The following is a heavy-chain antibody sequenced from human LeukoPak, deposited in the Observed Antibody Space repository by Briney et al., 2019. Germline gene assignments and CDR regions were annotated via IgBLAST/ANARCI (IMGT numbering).Heavy chain of an antibody. CDR3: ARERRTCGTSCYNWFDP. Sequence: GGSLRLSCAASGFTFSSYWMSWVRQAPGKGLEWVANIKQDGSEKYYVDSVKGRFTISRDNAKNSLYLQMNSLRAEDTAVYYCARERRTCGTSCYNWFDPWGQGTLVTVSS. D-gene: IGHD2-2*01. CDR1: GFTFSSYW. V-gene: IGHV3-7*01. CDR2: IKQDGSEK. J-gene: IGHJ5*02.